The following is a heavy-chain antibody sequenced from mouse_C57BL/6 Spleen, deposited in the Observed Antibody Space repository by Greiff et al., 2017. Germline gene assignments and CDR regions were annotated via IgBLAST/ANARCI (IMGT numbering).Heavy chain of an antibody. V-gene: IGHV14-4*01. D-gene: IGHD2-3*01. CDR2: IDPENGDT. CDR3: TTRKVYDGYSWFAY. CDR1: GFNIKDDY. Sequence: EVQLQESGAELVRPGASVKLSCTASGFNIKDDYMHWVKQRPEQGLEWIGWIDPENGDTEYASKFQGKATITADTSSNTAYLQLSSLTSADTAVYYCTTRKVYDGYSWFAYWGQGTLVTVSA. J-gene: IGHJ3*01.